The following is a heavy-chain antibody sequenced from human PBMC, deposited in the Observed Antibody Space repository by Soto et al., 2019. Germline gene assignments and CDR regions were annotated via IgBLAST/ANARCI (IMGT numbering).Heavy chain of an antibody. J-gene: IGHJ4*02. CDR2: ITYDGSNK. D-gene: IGHD3-16*01. CDR3: ARDFGGDYVDEYYVDY. CDR1: GFTFSSYG. Sequence: GGSLRLSCAASGFTFSSYGLHWVRQAPGKGLERVAVITYDGSNKYDAESVKGRFTISRDNSKNTLDLQMNSLRAEDKDVYYCARDFGGDYVDEYYVDYWGQGTLVTVSS. V-gene: IGHV3-30*03.